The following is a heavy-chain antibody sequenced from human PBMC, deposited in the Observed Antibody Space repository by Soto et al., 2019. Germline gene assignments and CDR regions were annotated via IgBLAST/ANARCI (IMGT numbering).Heavy chain of an antibody. V-gene: IGHV3-23*01. CDR3: TRTRGYSYGYMGDWFDP. CDR2: ISGSGDKT. D-gene: IGHD5-18*01. Sequence: HPGGSLRLSCAASGFIFSNYAMSWVRQAPGRGLEWVSIISGSGDKTYYADSVEGRFTISRDNSKNTVSLQMNSLRADDTAIYYCTRTRGYSYGYMGDWFDPWGQGTLVTVSS. CDR1: GFIFSNYA. J-gene: IGHJ5*02.